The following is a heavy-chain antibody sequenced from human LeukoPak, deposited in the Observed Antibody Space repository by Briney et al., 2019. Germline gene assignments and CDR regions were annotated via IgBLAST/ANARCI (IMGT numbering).Heavy chain of an antibody. CDR3: ARDPIWSGSYQDAFDI. V-gene: IGHV4-34*01. D-gene: IGHD1-26*01. CDR1: GGSFSGYY. CDR2: INHSGST. J-gene: IGHJ3*02. Sequence: SETLSLTCAVYGGSFSGYYWSWIRQPPGKGLEWIGEINHSGSTNYNPSPKSRVTISVDTSKNQFSLKLSSVTAADTAVYYCARDPIWSGSYQDAFDIWGQGTMVTVSS.